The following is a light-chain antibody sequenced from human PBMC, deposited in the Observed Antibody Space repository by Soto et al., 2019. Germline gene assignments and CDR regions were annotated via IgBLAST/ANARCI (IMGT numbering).Light chain of an antibody. Sequence: EIVMTQSSAPLSVSPGERATLSCRASQTIINNLAWYQQKPGQAPSLLIYGASTRATGISARFTASWSGTEFTLAISSLQSEDFAIYYCQQYNNCPLTFGGGTKVEIK. CDR3: QQYNNCPLT. V-gene: IGKV3-15*01. CDR1: QTIINN. J-gene: IGKJ4*01. CDR2: GAS.